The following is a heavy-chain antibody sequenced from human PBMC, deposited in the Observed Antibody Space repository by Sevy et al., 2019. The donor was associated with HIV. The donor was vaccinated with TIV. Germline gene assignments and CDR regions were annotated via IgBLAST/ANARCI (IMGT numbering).Heavy chain of an antibody. CDR2: IGTLTDT. CDR1: GFTFSTYD. Sequence: GGSLRLSCVASGFTFSTYDMHWLRQVTGNGLEWVSGIGTLTDTYYPDSVKGRFIISRENAKNSLYLQMNSLRAGDTAVYYCARACAAAGGKSGPIDAFDIWGQWTLVTVSS. J-gene: IGHJ3*02. D-gene: IGHD6-13*01. V-gene: IGHV3-13*01. CDR3: ARACAAAGGKSGPIDAFDI.